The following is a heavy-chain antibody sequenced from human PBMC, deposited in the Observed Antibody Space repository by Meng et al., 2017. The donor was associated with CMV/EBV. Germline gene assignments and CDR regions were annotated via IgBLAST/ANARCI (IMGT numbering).Heavy chain of an antibody. CDR3: ARGRYCSSTSCYGMDV. CDR2: ISGGST. Sequence: GESLKISCAASGFTVSSNEMSWVRQAPGKGLEWVSSISGGSTYYADSRKGRFTISRDNSKNTLHLQMNSLRAEDTAVYYCARGRYCSSTSCYGMDVWGQGTTVTVSS. D-gene: IGHD2-2*01. V-gene: IGHV3-38-3*01. CDR1: GFTVSSNE. J-gene: IGHJ6*02.